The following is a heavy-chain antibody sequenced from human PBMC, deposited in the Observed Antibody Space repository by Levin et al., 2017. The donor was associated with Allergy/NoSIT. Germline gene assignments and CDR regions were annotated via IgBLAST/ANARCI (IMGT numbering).Heavy chain of an antibody. CDR2: IGKDGSEK. CDR3: ARSQYLVEDVFNL. D-gene: IGHD6-13*01. J-gene: IGHJ3*01. V-gene: IGHV3-7*04. Sequence: GESLKISCVASGFTFSNCIMGWVRQAPGKGLEWVANIGKDGSEKYYVDSMKGRFIISRDNARNSLYLQLHSLSVEDTALYFCARSQYLVEDVFNLWGQGTKVIVSS. CDR1: GFTFSNCI.